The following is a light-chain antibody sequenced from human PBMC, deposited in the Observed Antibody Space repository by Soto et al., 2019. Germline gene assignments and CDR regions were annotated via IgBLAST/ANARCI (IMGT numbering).Light chain of an antibody. CDR2: KAS. J-gene: IGKJ2*01. V-gene: IGKV1-5*03. CDR3: QQYNGYPHT. CDR1: KSISTW. Sequence: DIPMTQSPSTLSASVGDRVTITCRASKSISTWLAWYQQKPGKAPKLLIYKASSLRNGVPSRFSGSGSGTEFTLTIYSLQPDDFASYYCQQYNGYPHTFGQGTKLEIK.